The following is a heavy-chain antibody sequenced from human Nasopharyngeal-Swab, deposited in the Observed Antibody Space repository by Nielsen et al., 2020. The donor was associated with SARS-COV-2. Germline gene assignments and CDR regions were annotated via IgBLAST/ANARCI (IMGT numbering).Heavy chain of an antibody. Sequence: ASVKVSCKVSGYTLTELSMHWVRQAPGKGLEWMGGFDPEDGETIYAQKFQGRVTMTEDTSTDTAYMELSSLRSEDTAVYYCATISVTTMYYYYGMDVWGQGTTVTVSS. D-gene: IGHD4-17*01. CDR3: ATISVTTMYYYYGMDV. J-gene: IGHJ6*02. CDR1: GYTLTELS. CDR2: FDPEDGET. V-gene: IGHV1-24*01.